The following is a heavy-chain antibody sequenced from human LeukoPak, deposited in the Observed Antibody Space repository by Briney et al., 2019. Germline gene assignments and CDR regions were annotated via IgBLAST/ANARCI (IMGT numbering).Heavy chain of an antibody. J-gene: IGHJ6*02. Sequence: GASVKVSCKASGCTFTAGYYIHWVRQAPGQGLEWMGWINANSGGTSYVQKFQGRVTMTRDTSISTAYMELSRLRSDDTAVYYCARSNDDYDFYYYYGMDVWGQGTTVTVSS. D-gene: IGHD4-17*01. V-gene: IGHV1-2*02. CDR2: INANSGGT. CDR3: ARSNDDYDFYYYYGMDV. CDR1: GCTFTAGYY.